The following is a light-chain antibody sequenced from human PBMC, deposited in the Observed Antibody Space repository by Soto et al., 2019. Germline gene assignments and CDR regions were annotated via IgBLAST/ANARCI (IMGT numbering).Light chain of an antibody. J-gene: IGKJ1*01. CDR2: AAS. CDR3: QQSYSAPRT. Sequence: AIRMTQSPSSLSASTGDRVTITCRASQGISSYLAWYQQKPGKAPKPLIYAASTLQSGVPSRFSGSGSGTDFTLTISCLQSEDFATYYCQQSYSAPRTFGQGTKVDIK. CDR1: QGISSY. V-gene: IGKV1-8*01.